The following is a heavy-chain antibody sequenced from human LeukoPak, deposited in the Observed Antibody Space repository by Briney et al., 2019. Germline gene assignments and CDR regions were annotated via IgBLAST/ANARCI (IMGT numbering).Heavy chain of an antibody. V-gene: IGHV1-69*13. CDR3: AREQNCGGDCYEYYFDY. J-gene: IGHJ4*02. D-gene: IGHD2-21*02. Sequence: SVKVSCKASGGTFSSYAISWVRQAPGQGLESMGGIIPIFGTANYAQKFQGRVTITADESTSTAYMELSSLRSEDTAVYYCAREQNCGGDCYEYYFDYWGQGTLVTVSS. CDR1: GGTFSSYA. CDR2: IIPIFGTA.